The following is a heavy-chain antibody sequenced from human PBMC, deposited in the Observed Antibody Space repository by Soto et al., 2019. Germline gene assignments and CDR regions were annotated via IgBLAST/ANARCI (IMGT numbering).Heavy chain of an antibody. V-gene: IGHV1-69*06. J-gene: IGHJ4*02. Sequence: ASVKVSCKDSGGTFSSYAIRWVRQAPGQGLEWMGGIIPIFGTANYAQKFQGRVTISLDTSKNQFSLKLSSVTAADTAVYYCARDHPGSSHFDYWGQGTLVTVSS. CDR2: IIPIFGTA. CDR3: ARDHPGSSHFDY. D-gene: IGHD3-10*01. CDR1: GGTFSSYA.